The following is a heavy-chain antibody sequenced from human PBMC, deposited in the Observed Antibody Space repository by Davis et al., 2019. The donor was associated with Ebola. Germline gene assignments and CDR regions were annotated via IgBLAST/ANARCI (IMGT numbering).Heavy chain of an antibody. CDR3: AKSAAVAASLSY. CDR1: GFTFSSYA. Sequence: GESLKISCAASGFTFSSYAMSWVRQAPGKGLEWVSAISGSGGSTYYADSVKGRFTISRDNSKNTLYLQMNSLRAEDTAVYYCAKSAAVAASLSYWGQGTLVTVSS. D-gene: IGHD6-19*01. CDR2: ISGSGGST. J-gene: IGHJ4*02. V-gene: IGHV3-23*01.